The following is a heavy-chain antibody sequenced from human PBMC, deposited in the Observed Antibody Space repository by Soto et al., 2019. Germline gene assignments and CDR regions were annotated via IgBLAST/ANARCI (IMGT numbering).Heavy chain of an antibody. CDR3: ASLYMYRSALYFYGMDV. J-gene: IGHJ6*01. CDR2: INSDGSST. V-gene: IGHV3-74*01. Sequence: GGSLRLSCAASGFTFSSYWMHWVRQAPGKGLVWVSRINSDGSSTSYADSVKGRFTISRDNAKNTVYLQMSSLRAEDTAAYYCASLYMYRSALYFYGMDVSGKGTTVTVTS. CDR1: GFTFSSYW. D-gene: IGHD6-19*01.